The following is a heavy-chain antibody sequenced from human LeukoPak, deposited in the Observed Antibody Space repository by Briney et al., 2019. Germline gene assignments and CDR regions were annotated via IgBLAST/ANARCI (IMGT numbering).Heavy chain of an antibody. D-gene: IGHD5-12*01. V-gene: IGHV3-7*01. J-gene: IGHJ4*02. CDR3: ARSPSWILYFDS. Sequence: SWIRQAPGKGLEWVANIKQDGSEKYYVDSVKDRFTVSRDNAKNSLDLQMNSLRVEDTAVYYCARSPSWILYFDSWGQGTLVTVSS. CDR2: IKQDGSEK.